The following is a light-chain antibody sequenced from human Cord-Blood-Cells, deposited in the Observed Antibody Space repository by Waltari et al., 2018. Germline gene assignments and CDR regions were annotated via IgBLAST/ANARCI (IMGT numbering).Light chain of an antibody. CDR1: SSNIGSNT. J-gene: IGLJ2*01. Sequence: QSVLTQPPSASGTPGQRVTISCSGSSSNIGSNTVNWYQQLPGTAPKLLIYSNNQRPSVVPDRFSGSKSGTSASLASSGLQSEDEADYYCAAWDDSLNGVVFGGGTKLTVL. CDR3: AAWDDSLNGVV. V-gene: IGLV1-44*01. CDR2: SNN.